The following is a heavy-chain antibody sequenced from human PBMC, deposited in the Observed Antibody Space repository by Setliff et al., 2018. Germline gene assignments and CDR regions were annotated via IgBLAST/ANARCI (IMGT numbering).Heavy chain of an antibody. J-gene: IGHJ4*02. V-gene: IGHV3-7*05. CDR1: EFTFSSYW. Sequence: GSLRLSCAASEFTFSSYWMSWVRQAPGKGLEWLANIKRDGSEKYYVDSVKGRFTISRDNAKNSLYLQMNSLRAEDTGVYYCARVYAYSYGFDYWGQGTPVTSPQ. CDR3: ARVYAYSYGFDY. CDR2: IKRDGSEK. D-gene: IGHD3-16*01.